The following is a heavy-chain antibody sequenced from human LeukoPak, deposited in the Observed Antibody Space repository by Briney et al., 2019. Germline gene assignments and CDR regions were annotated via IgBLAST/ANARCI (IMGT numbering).Heavy chain of an antibody. CDR3: ARAVATITRAFDY. V-gene: IGHV1-69*02. D-gene: IGHD5-12*01. CDR1: GGTFSSYT. CDR2: IIPILGIA. Sequence: SVKVSCKASGGTFSSYTISWVRQAPGQGLEWMGRIIPILGIANYAQKFQGRVTITADKSTSTAYMELSSLRSEDTAVYYCARAVATITRAFDYWGQGTLVTVSS. J-gene: IGHJ4*02.